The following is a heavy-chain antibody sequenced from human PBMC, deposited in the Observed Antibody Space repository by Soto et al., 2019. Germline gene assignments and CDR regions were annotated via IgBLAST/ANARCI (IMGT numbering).Heavy chain of an antibody. CDR2: ISGSGGST. CDR1: GFTFSSYA. J-gene: IGHJ4*02. V-gene: IGHV3-23*01. D-gene: IGHD6-19*01. Sequence: EVQLLESGGGLVQPGGSLRLSCAASGFTFSSYAMSWVRQAPGKGLEWVSAISGSGGSTYYADSVKGRFTISRDNSKNTLYLQMNSLRAEDTAVYYCASWMGFNSGWYNYWGQGTLVTVSS. CDR3: ASWMGFNSGWYNY.